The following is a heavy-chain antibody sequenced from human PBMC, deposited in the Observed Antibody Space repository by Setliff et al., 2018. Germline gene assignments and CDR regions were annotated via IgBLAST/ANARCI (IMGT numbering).Heavy chain of an antibody. J-gene: IGHJ1*01. CDR1: CASVSSHY. D-gene: IGHD1-1*01. CDR2: ISYSGIT. Sequence: PSETLSLTCNVSCASVSSHYWDWIRQPPGKGLEWIGFISYSGITTYNVSLKSRVSISVDTSKNQLSLTLSSVTAADTAVYYCVREGYSEYFQDWG. V-gene: IGHV4-59*02. CDR3: VREGYSEYFQD.